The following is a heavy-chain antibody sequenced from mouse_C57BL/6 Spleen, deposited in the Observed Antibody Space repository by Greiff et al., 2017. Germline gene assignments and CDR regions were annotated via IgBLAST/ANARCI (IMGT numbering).Heavy chain of an antibody. J-gene: IGHJ4*01. CDR1: GFTFSSYT. D-gene: IGHD2-1*01. CDR3: ASYGNYGAMDY. CDR2: ISGGGGNT. V-gene: IGHV5-9*01. Sequence: EVKLMESGGGLVKPGGSLKLSCAASGFTFSSYTMSWVRQTPEKRLEWVATISGGGGNTYYPDSVKGRFTISRDNAKNTLYLQMSSLRSEDTALYYCASYGNYGAMDYWGQGTSVTVAS.